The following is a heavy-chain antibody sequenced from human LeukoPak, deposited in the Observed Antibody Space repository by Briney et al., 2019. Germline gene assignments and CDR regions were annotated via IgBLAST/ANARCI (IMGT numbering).Heavy chain of an antibody. CDR2: IYSGGST. D-gene: IGHD1-26*01. CDR3: AKDPPIVGAMASGPFDY. V-gene: IGHV3-53*01. Sequence: GGSLRLSCAASGFTVSSNYMSWVRQAPGKGLEWVSVIYSGGSTYYADSVKGRFTISRDNSKNTLYLQMNSLRAEDTAVYYCAKDPPIVGAMASGPFDYWGQGTLVTVSS. CDR1: GFTVSSNY. J-gene: IGHJ4*02.